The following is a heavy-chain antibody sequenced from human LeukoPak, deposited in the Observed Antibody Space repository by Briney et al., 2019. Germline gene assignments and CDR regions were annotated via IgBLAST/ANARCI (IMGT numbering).Heavy chain of an antibody. CDR1: GFXXSDYX. Sequence: GSXXLXXTASGFXXSDYXXSXVRQAPGEGLEWVXSISDNGGGTYYADSVKGRFTISRDNSKNTLYLQMNSLRAEDTAVYYCARDSSGYYSPIYYFDYWGQGTLVTVSS. V-gene: IGHV3-23*01. CDR3: ARDSSGYYSPIYYFDY. D-gene: IGHD3-22*01. CDR2: ISDNGGGT. J-gene: IGHJ4*02.